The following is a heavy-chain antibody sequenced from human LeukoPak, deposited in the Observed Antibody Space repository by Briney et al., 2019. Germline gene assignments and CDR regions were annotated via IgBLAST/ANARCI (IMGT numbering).Heavy chain of an antibody. CDR3: AKESSGWLGHFDY. CDR1: GFTFSSYW. Sequence: GGSLRLSCAASGFTFSSYWMSWVRQAPGKGLEWVANIKEDGSEKYYVDSVKGRFTISRDNSKNTLYLQMNSLRAGDTAVYYCAKESSGWLGHFDYWGQGTLVTVSS. V-gene: IGHV3-7*03. CDR2: IKEDGSEK. D-gene: IGHD6-19*01. J-gene: IGHJ4*02.